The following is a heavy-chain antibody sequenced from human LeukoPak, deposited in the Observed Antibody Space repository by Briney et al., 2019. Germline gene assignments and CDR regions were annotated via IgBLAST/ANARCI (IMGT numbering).Heavy chain of an antibody. Sequence: GASVKVSCKASGYTFTSCDINWVRQATGQGLEWMGWMNPNSGNTGYAQKFQGRVTMTRNTSISTAYMELSSLRSEDTAVYYCARGGPISRPGIAVAGTDYYYGMDVWGQGTTVTVSS. V-gene: IGHV1-8*01. CDR1: GYTFTSCD. CDR2: MNPNSGNT. J-gene: IGHJ6*02. D-gene: IGHD6-19*01. CDR3: ARGGPISRPGIAVAGTDYYYGMDV.